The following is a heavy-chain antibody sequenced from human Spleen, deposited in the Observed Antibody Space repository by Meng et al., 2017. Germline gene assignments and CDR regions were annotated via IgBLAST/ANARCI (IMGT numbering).Heavy chain of an antibody. CDR3: ARLLYDSSGYYYFDY. J-gene: IGHJ4*02. D-gene: IGHD3-22*01. V-gene: IGHV4-4*02. CDR2: IYHSGST. Sequence: QVQLQKSGPGPVKPSDTLSLTCTVSGGSYSSSNWWSWVRQPPGKGLEWIGEIYHSGSTNYNPSLKSRVTTSVDTSKNQFSLKLSSVTAADTAVYYCARLLYDSSGYYYFDYWGQGTLVTVSS. CDR1: GGSYSSSNW.